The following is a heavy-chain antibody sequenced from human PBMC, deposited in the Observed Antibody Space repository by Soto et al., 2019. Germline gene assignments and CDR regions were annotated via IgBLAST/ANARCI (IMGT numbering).Heavy chain of an antibody. CDR2: RWYDGSIK. V-gene: IGHV3-33*01. CDR3: ARDRGAHSPEAGNPFDI. J-gene: IGHJ3*02. CDR1: GFTFSSYG. D-gene: IGHD6-13*01. Sequence: QVQLVESGGGVVQPGRSLRLSCGASGFTFSSYGMHWVRQPPGKWLEWVAVRWYDGSIKYYPDSVKGRFTISRDISNNTLFLQMSSLRDEDTAVYFCARDRGAHSPEAGNPFDIWGQGTMVTVSS.